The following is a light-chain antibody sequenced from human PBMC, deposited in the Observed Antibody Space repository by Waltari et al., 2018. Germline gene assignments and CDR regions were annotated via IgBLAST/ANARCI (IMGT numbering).Light chain of an antibody. CDR1: SSDVGGYNY. V-gene: IGLV2-14*01. CDR3: SSYTSSSPVV. CDR2: GVS. J-gene: IGLJ2*01. Sequence: QSALTQPASVSGSPGQSITISCTGTSSDVGGYNYVSWYQQHPGKAPKLMIYGVSKRPSGVSNRFSGSKSGKTASLTISGLQAEDEADYYCSSYTSSSPVVFGGGTKLTV.